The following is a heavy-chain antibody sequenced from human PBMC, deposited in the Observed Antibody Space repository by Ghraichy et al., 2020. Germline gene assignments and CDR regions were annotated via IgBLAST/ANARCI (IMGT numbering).Heavy chain of an antibody. CDR2: ISSSSSTI. CDR3: ARVRRVLEGGYYYYGMDV. V-gene: IGHV3-48*02. J-gene: IGHJ6*02. Sequence: GESLNISCAASGFTFSSYSMNWVRQAPGKGLEWVSYISSSSSTIYYADSVKGRFTISRDNAKNSLYLQMNSLRDEDTAVYYCARVRRVLEGGYYYYGMDVWGQGTTGTVSS. CDR1: GFTFSSYS. D-gene: IGHD4/OR15-4a*01.